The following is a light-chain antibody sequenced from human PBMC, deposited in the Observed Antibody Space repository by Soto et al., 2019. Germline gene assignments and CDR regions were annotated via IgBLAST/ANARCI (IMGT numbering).Light chain of an antibody. CDR3: QQTTTFPLT. Sequence: DIQMTQSPSSVSASVGDRVTITCRASQGITSWLAWYQQKPGKAPKLLIYRASNLQSGVPSRFSGSGSGTAVTLPISGLQPADFATYSCQQTTTFPLTFGGGTKVEIK. J-gene: IGKJ4*01. CDR2: RAS. CDR1: QGITSW. V-gene: IGKV1-12*01.